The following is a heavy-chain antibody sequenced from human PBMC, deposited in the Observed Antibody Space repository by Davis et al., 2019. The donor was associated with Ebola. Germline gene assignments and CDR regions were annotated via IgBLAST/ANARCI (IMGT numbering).Heavy chain of an antibody. V-gene: IGHV3-72*01. J-gene: IGHJ4*02. CDR1: GFPFSVYF. Sequence: PGGSLRLSCAASGFPFSVYFMDWVRLTPGKGLEWVGLSRNNENRYSTEYAASVKGRFTISRDDSKNLMYLEMNSLRTEDTAVYYCRSNFDYWGQGALVTVSS. CDR2: SRNNENRYST. CDR3: RSNFDY.